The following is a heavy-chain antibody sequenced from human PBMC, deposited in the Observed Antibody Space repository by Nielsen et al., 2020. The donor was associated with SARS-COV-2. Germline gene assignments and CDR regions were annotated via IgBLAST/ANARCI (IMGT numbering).Heavy chain of an antibody. J-gene: IGHJ5*02. D-gene: IGHD3-3*01. V-gene: IGHV4-59*08. Sequence: SETLSLTCTVSGGSISSYYWSWIRQPPGKGLEWIGYIYYSGSTYYNPSLKSRVTISVDTSKNQFSLKLSSVTAADTAVYYCARHYYDFWSGYHNWFDPWGQGTLVTVSS. CDR2: IYYSGST. CDR1: GGSISSYY. CDR3: ARHYYDFWSGYHNWFDP.